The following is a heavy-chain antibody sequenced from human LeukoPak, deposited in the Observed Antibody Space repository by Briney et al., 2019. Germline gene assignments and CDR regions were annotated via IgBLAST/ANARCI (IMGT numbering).Heavy chain of an antibody. D-gene: IGHD3-22*01. CDR2: INHSGST. CDR1: GGSISSSSYY. V-gene: IGHV4-39*07. CDR3: ARGQNDSSGYYPENFDY. J-gene: IGHJ4*02. Sequence: SETLSLTCTVSGGSISSSSYYWGWIRQPPGKGLEWIGEINHSGSTNYNPSLKSRVTISVDTSKNQFSLKLSSVTAADTAVYYCARGQNDSSGYYPENFDYWGQGTLVTVSS.